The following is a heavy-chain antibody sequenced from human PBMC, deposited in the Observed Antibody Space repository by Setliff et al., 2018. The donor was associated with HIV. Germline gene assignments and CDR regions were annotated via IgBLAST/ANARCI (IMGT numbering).Heavy chain of an antibody. CDR2: ISPDSGDT. V-gene: IGHV1-2*02. J-gene: IGHJ4*02. D-gene: IGHD3-10*01. Sequence: ASVKVSCKAFGYTFTGHYIHWVRQAPGQGVEWVGKISPDSGDTFYAQKFQGRVTLTRDTSITTAYMELSTLRDDDTAVYYCARDAGAPGRGNPLDYWGQGTLVTVSS. CDR1: GYTFTGHY. CDR3: ARDAGAPGRGNPLDY.